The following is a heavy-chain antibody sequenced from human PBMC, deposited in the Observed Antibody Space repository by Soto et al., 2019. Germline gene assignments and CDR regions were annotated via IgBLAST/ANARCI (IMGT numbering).Heavy chain of an antibody. J-gene: IGHJ4*02. Sequence: SETLSLTCSVSGGSINSGGSHWTWIRQHPEKGLEWIGFIYYYNGATYSTSYNPSLQSRVVISVDTSKNQVSLSLRSVTAADTAVYFCAWGTDAYKNGFWGQGTLVTVSS. CDR1: GGSINSGGSH. CDR3: AWGTDAYKNGF. CDR2: IYYYNGAT. V-gene: IGHV4-31*03. D-gene: IGHD2-8*01.